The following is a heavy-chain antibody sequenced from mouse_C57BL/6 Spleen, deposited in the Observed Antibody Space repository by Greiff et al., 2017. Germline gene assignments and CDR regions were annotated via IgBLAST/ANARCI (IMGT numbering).Heavy chain of an antibody. J-gene: IGHJ2*01. V-gene: IGHV14-1*01. Sequence: LVESGAELVRPGASVKLSCTASGFNIKDYYMHWVKQRPEQGLEWIGRIDPEDGATEYAPTFQGKATMAADTSSNTAYLQLSSLTSEDTAVYYCTTTYGSRNFDYWGQGTTLTVSS. CDR2: IDPEDGAT. CDR1: GFNIKDYY. CDR3: TTTYGSRNFDY. D-gene: IGHD1-1*01.